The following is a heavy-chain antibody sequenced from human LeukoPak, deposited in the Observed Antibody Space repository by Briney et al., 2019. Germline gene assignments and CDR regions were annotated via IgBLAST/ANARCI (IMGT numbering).Heavy chain of an antibody. Sequence: SETLSLTCTVSGGSVSSSSYYWGWIRQPPGKWLEWIGSIYYSGSTYYNPSLKSRVTISVDTSKNQFSLKLSSVTAADTAVYYCAITQQYYDFWSGYYPEWFDPWGQGTLVTASS. CDR1: GGSVSSSSYY. J-gene: IGHJ5*02. D-gene: IGHD3-3*01. CDR2: IYYSGST. V-gene: IGHV4-39*07. CDR3: AITQQYYDFWSGYYPEWFDP.